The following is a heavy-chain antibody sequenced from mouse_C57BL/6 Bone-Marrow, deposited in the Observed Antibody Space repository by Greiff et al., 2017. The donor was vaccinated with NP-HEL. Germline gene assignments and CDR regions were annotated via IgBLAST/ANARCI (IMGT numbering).Heavy chain of an antibody. D-gene: IGHD6-1*01. J-gene: IGHJ2*01. Sequence: QVQLQQSGPELVKPGASVKISCKASGYAFSSSWMNWVKQRPGKGLEWIGRIYPGDGDTNYNGKFKGKATLTADKSSSTAYMQLSSLTSEDAAVYFCARWGASDYWGKGTTLTVSS. V-gene: IGHV1-82*01. CDR3: ARWGASDY. CDR2: IYPGDGDT. CDR1: GYAFSSSW.